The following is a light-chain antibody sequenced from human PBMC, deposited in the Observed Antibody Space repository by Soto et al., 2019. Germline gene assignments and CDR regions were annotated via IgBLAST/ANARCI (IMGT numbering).Light chain of an antibody. CDR3: TSYTTTGTYV. V-gene: IGLV2-14*03. J-gene: IGLJ1*01. CDR1: SSDLGDYNY. Sequence: QSALTQPASVSGSPGQSITISCTGASSDLGDYNYVSWYQQHPGKAPKLMIYDVSSRPSGVSDRFPGSKSGNTASLTISGLQAEDEADYYCTSYTTTGTYVFATGTKVTVL. CDR2: DVS.